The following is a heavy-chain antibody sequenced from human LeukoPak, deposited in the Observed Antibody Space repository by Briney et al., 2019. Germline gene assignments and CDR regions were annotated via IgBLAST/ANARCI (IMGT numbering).Heavy chain of an antibody. Sequence: GGSLRLSCAASGFTFSSYNMNWVRQAPGKGPEWVSSITSSSSYIYYADSVKGRFTISRDNAKNSLYLQMNSLRAEDTAVYYCARDSRAAAPTFYIDYWGQGTLVTVSS. CDR3: ARDSRAAAPTFYIDY. CDR2: ITSSSSYI. J-gene: IGHJ4*02. V-gene: IGHV3-21*04. D-gene: IGHD6-13*01. CDR1: GFTFSSYN.